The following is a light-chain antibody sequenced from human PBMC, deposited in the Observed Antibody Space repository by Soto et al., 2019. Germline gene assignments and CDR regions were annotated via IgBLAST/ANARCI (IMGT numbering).Light chain of an antibody. J-gene: IGKJ1*01. V-gene: IGKV3-20*01. CDR3: QKYGSSPRT. CDR2: GES. CDR1: QSVSSSY. Sequence: ESVLTQSPGTLSLSPGERATLSCRASQSVSSSYFAWYQQKPGQTPRLLIYGESSRATGIPDRFSGSGSGTDSSPTISRLEPEDFAVYCCQKYGSSPRTFGQGTKVEIK.